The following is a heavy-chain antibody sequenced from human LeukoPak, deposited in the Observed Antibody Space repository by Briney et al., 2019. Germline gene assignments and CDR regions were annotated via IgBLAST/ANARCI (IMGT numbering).Heavy chain of an antibody. CDR1: GGSISSTIYY. CDR2: IYYRGST. D-gene: IGHD4-23*01. Sequence: SETLSLTCTVSGGSISSTIYYWGWIRQPPGKGLEWIGSIYYRGSTYYNPSLKSRVAISVDTSKNQFSLKLSSVTAADTAVYYCERDLDYGGTDAFDIWGQGTMVTVSS. J-gene: IGHJ3*02. V-gene: IGHV4-39*07. CDR3: ERDLDYGGTDAFDI.